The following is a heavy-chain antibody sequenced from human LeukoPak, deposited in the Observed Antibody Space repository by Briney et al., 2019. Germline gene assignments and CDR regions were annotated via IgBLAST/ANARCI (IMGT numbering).Heavy chain of an antibody. V-gene: IGHV4-31*03. CDR3: ARQTADGYAYYGVDV. D-gene: IGHD6-13*01. Sequence: SQTLSLTCTVSSGSISSGAYYWNWFRQHPGGGLEWIGYVFHSGRTNYNPSLKSRLTMSVDTSKNQFSQRLTSMTAADTAVYYCARQTADGYAYYGVDVWGQGTTVTVSS. CDR1: SGSISSGAYY. J-gene: IGHJ6*02. CDR2: VFHSGRT.